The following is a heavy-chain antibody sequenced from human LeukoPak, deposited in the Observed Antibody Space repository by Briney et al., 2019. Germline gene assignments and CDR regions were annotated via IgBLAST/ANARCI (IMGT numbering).Heavy chain of an antibody. CDR3: ARMVRGVIRWFDP. Sequence: SETLSLTCTVSGGSISSGDYYWSWIRRPPGKGLEWIGYIYYSGSTYYNPSLKSRVTISVDTSKNQFSLKLSSVTAADTAVYYCARMVRGVIRWFDPWGQGTLVTVSS. J-gene: IGHJ5*02. CDR2: IYYSGST. V-gene: IGHV4-30-4*01. D-gene: IGHD3-10*01. CDR1: GGSISSGDYY.